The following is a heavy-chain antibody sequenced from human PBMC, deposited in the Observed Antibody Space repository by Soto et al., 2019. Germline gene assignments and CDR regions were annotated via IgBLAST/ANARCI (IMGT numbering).Heavy chain of an antibody. J-gene: IGHJ4*02. V-gene: IGHV4-4*02. D-gene: IGHD3-3*02. CDR1: VDSINSSHW. CDR2: ISHSGST. CDR3: AARHFWSGPWTETRLDY. Sequence: ETLSLTCAVSVDSINSSHWWNCVRQPPGKGLEWIGQISHSGSTNYNPSLTSRVNKSVDKSKNHFSLKLTSVTAADTAVYYCAARHFWSGPWTETRLDYWGQGTLVTAPQ.